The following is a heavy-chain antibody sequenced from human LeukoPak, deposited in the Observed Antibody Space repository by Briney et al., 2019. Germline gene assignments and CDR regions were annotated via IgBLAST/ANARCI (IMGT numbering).Heavy chain of an antibody. D-gene: IGHD2-21*02. CDR1: GYTFTGNH. J-gene: IGHJ4*02. CDR3: ARGGSTDSIHSCGGNCYFLDY. Sequence: ASVTVSCKASGYTFTGNHMHWVRQVPGQGLGWMGWINPNSGGTNYAQKFQGRVIMTRDTSISTAYMELSRLGSDDTAVYYCARGGSTDSIHSCGGNCYFLDYWGQGTLVTVSS. V-gene: IGHV1-2*02. CDR2: INPNSGGT.